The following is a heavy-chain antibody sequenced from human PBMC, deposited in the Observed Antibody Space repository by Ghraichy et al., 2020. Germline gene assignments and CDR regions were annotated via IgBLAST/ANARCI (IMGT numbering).Heavy chain of an antibody. CDR1: GFTFSSYN. J-gene: IGHJ6*03. V-gene: IGHV3-21*01. CDR3: ARTETLVRGLREYYYYYYMDV. Sequence: GGSLRLSCAASGFTFSSYNMNWVRQAPGKGLEWVSSISTSSVYLEYADSVKGRFTISRDNAKNSLYLQTNSLRAEDTAVYYCARTETLVRGLREYYYYYYMDVWGRGTTVTVSS. D-gene: IGHD3-10*01. CDR2: ISTSSVYL.